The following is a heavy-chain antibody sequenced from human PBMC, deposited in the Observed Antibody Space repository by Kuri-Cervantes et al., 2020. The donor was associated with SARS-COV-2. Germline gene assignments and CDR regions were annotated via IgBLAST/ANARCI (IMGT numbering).Heavy chain of an antibody. V-gene: IGHV3-33*01. CDR3: ARDLGGSSSPSYADWLWYFDL. CDR1: GLTFSSYG. D-gene: IGHD3/OR15-3a*01. CDR2: IWYDGSNK. Sequence: LSLTCAASGLTFSSYGMHWVRQAPGKGLEWVAVIWYDGSNKYYADSVKGRFTISRDNSKNTLYLQMNSLRAEDTAVYYCARDLGGSSSPSYADWLWYFDLWGRGTLVTVSS. J-gene: IGHJ2*01.